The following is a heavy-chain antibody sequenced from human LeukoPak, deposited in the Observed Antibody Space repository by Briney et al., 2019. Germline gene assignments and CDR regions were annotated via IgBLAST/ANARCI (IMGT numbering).Heavy chain of an antibody. CDR1: GFTFSSYD. J-gene: IGHJ5*02. Sequence: GGSLRLSCAASGFTFSSYDMHWVRQATGKGLEWVSGIGTAGDTYHLDSVKGRFTISRDNAKNTLYLQMSSLRAEDTAVYYCARVLTGSWDWFDPWGQGTLVTVSS. CDR2: IGTAGDT. CDR3: ARVLTGSWDWFDP. V-gene: IGHV3-13*01. D-gene: IGHD2-8*02.